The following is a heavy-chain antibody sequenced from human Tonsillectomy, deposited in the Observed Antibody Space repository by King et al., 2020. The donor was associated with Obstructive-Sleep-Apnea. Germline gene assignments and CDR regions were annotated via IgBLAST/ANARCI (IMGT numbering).Heavy chain of an antibody. CDR3: ATDYYDVRQGSIFDY. CDR2: IIPILGIA. J-gene: IGHJ4*02. Sequence: QLVQSGAEVKKPGSSVKVSCKASGGTFSSYAISWVRQAPGQGLEWMGRIIPILGIANYAQKFQGRVTITADKSTSTAYMELSSLRSEDTAVYYCATDYYDVRQGSIFDYWGQGTLVTVSS. D-gene: IGHD3-22*01. V-gene: IGHV1-69*04. CDR1: GGTFSSYA.